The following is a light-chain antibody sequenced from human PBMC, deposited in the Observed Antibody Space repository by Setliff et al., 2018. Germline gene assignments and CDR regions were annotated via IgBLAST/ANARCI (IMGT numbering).Light chain of an antibody. J-gene: IGLJ2*01. V-gene: IGLV2-14*01. Sequence: QSVLTQPASVSGSPGQSITISCTETSSDLGPYNSVSWYQQQPGKAPKLMIYDINRRPSGVSSRFSGSKSGNTASLTISGLQTEDEADYHCSSYTVKSTVIFAGGTK. CDR2: DIN. CDR3: SSYTVKSTVI. CDR1: SSDLGPYNS.